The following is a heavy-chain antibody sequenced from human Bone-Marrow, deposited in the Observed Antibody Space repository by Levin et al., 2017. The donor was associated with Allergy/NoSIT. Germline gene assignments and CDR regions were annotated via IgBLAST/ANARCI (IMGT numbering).Heavy chain of an antibody. CDR3: ASPVGYCSSTSCPVDAFDI. J-gene: IGHJ3*02. CDR2: IIPIFGTA. D-gene: IGHD2-2*01. CDR1: GGTFSSYA. Sequence: KISCKASGGTFSSYAISWVRQAPGQGLEWMGGIIPIFGTANYAQKFQGRVTITADKSTSTAYMELSSLRSEDTAVYYCASPVGYCSSTSCPVDAFDIWGQGTMVTVSS. V-gene: IGHV1-69*06.